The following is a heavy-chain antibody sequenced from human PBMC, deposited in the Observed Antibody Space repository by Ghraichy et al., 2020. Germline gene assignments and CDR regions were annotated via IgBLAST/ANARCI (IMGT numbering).Heavy chain of an antibody. J-gene: IGHJ4*02. CDR2: IKSKSDGGTT. CDR1: GFTFSNAW. CDR3: TTDHDYGDLLFDF. V-gene: IGHV3-15*01. D-gene: IGHD4-17*01. Sequence: GESLNISCAASGFTFSNAWMNWVRQAPGKGLEWVGHIKSKSDGGTTDYAAPVKGRFTVSRDDSKNTLYLQMNSLKTEDTAVYYCTTDHDYGDLLFDFWGQGTLVTVSS.